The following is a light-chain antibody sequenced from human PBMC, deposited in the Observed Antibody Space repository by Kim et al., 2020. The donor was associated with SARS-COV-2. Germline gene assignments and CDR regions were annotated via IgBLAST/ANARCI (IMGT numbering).Light chain of an antibody. J-gene: IGLJ3*02. CDR3: CSYAGSYPWV. CDR1: SSDVGGYNY. V-gene: IGLV2-11*01. Sequence: GQSVIISCSGTSSDVGGYNYVSWYQQHPGKAPKLMIYDVSKRPSGVPDRFSGSKSGNTASLTISGLQAEDEADYYCCSYAGSYPWVFGGGTQLTVL. CDR2: DVS.